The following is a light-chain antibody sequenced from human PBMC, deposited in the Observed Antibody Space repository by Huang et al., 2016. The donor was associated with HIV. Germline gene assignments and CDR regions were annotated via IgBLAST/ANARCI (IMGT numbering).Light chain of an antibody. CDR2: GAS. CDR3: QQYNNWPPLT. J-gene: IGKJ2*01. CDR1: QSVGSK. V-gene: IGKV3-15*01. Sequence: EIVMTQSPATLSVSPGERATLSCRASQSVGSKLAGYQQKPGQAPRLLIYGASTMATGIPARFSGSGSGTEFTLTISSLQSEDFALYHCQQYNNWPPLTFGQGTKLEIK.